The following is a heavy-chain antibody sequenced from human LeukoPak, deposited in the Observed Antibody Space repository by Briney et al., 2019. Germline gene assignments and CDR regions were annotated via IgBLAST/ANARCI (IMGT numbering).Heavy chain of an antibody. V-gene: IGHV1-2*02. Sequence: GASVKVSCKASGYTFTYYYINWIRQAPGQGLEWMGWINPNRGGTSYAQNFQGRVTMTRDTPITTAYMELSRLRSDDTAVYYCARRQIDCSTTSCYVDYWGQGTLVTVSS. J-gene: IGHJ4*02. CDR1: GYTFTYYY. CDR3: ARRQIDCSTTSCYVDY. D-gene: IGHD2-2*01. CDR2: INPNRGGT.